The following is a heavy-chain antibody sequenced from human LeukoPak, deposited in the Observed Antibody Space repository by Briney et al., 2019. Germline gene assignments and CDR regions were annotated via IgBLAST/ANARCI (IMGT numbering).Heavy chain of an antibody. Sequence: GGSLRLSCAASGFTFSSHWMHWVRQAPGKGLVWVSRINSDGSSTSYADSVKGRFTISRDNAKNTLYLQMNSLRAEDTAVYYCARVRGYYDSSGYPTSDAFDIWGQGTMVTVSS. CDR1: GFTFSSHW. J-gene: IGHJ3*02. CDR2: INSDGSST. CDR3: ARVRGYYDSSGYPTSDAFDI. V-gene: IGHV3-74*01. D-gene: IGHD3-22*01.